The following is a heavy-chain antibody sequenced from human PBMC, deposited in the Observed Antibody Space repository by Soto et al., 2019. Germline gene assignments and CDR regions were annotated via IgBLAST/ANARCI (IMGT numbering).Heavy chain of an antibody. CDR2: IYWDNHK. J-gene: IGHJ3*01. D-gene: IGHD3-16*02. Sequence: QITLKESGPTLVEPTQTLTLTCTFSGFSLTTRQVGVGWVRQPPGQALEWLAVIYWDNHKRYSPSLERRLTITKDTSKNQVVLTMTNMDPMDTATYYCAHLMITYGGVIADDAFDVWGQGTMVTVSS. CDR1: GFSLTTRQVG. V-gene: IGHV2-5*02. CDR3: AHLMITYGGVIADDAFDV.